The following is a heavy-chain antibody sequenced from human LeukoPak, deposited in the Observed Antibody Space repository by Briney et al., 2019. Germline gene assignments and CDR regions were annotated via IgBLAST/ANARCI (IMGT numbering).Heavy chain of an antibody. D-gene: IGHD2-2*02. V-gene: IGHV4-59*01. CDR2: IYYSGST. J-gene: IGHJ6*02. CDR1: GGSISSYY. Sequence: SDTLTLTCTVSGGSISSYYWSWIRQPPGKGLEWIGYIYYSGSTNYNPSLKSRVTISVDTSKNQFSLKLSSVTAADTAVYYCARDLGYCSSTSCYRSYYYGMDVWGQGTTVTVSS. CDR3: ARDLGYCSSTSCYRSYYYGMDV.